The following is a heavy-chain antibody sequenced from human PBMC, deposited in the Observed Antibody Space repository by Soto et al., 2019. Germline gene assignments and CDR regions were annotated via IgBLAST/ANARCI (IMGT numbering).Heavy chain of an antibody. J-gene: IGHJ4*02. CDR3: ARDRGYSGYDREVFDF. Sequence: ASVKVSCKASGYTFTGYYIHWVRQAPGQGLEWMGWINPNSGGTNYAQKFEGWVSMTRDTSISTAYMELSRLRSDDTAVYYCARDRGYSGYDREVFDFWGQGTLVTVSS. CDR2: INPNSGGT. V-gene: IGHV1-2*04. D-gene: IGHD5-12*01. CDR1: GYTFTGYY.